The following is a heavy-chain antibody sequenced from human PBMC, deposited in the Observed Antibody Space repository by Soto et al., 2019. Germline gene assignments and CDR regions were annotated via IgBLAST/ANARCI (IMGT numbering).Heavy chain of an antibody. J-gene: IGHJ6*02. CDR2: ISWNSGRI. Sequence: GGSLRLPCAASGFTFSSHAMSWIRQAPGKGLQWVSGISWNSGRIGYAYSVKGRFTISRDDAKNSLYLQITSLGAEDTALYYLAKDIRVADYYDPRAGLYCYCMDVWGQGTTVTVSS. V-gene: IGHV3-9*01. CDR1: GFTFSSHA. D-gene: IGHD3-22*01. CDR3: AKDIRVADYYDPRAGLYCYCMDV.